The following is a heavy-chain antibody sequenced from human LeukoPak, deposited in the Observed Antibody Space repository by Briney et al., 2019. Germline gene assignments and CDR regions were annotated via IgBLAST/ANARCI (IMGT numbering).Heavy chain of an antibody. Sequence: GSLRLSCAASGFTFSSYPMHWVRQAPGKGLEWVAIISYDGSNKYYADSVKGRFTISRDNSKNTLYLQMNSPRAEDTAVYYCARDQIIAATILDYYYGMDVWGQGTTVTVSS. CDR2: ISYDGSNK. J-gene: IGHJ6*02. D-gene: IGHD5-12*01. V-gene: IGHV3-30-3*01. CDR3: ARDQIIAATILDYYYGMDV. CDR1: GFTFSSYP.